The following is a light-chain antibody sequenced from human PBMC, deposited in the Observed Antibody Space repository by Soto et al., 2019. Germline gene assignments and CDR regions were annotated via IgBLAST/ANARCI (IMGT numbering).Light chain of an antibody. CDR1: QSVSSNY. Sequence: EIVLTQSPGTLSLSPGERATLSCRASQSVSSNYLAWYQHKPGQAPRLLIYGASSRATGIPDRFSGSGSGTDFTLTISRLEPEDFAVYYCQQLGGSFWTFGQGTKVEIK. V-gene: IGKV3-20*01. CDR2: GAS. J-gene: IGKJ1*01. CDR3: QQLGGSFWT.